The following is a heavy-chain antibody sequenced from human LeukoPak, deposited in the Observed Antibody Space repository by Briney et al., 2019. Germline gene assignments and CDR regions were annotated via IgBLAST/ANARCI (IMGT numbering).Heavy chain of an antibody. D-gene: IGHD3-16*01. J-gene: IGHJ2*01. CDR1: GDPISSSY. V-gene: IGHV4-59*01. Sequence: SGTLCLTCTVSGDPISSSYWSWVRQTPGKGLEWIGYIYNTGTTTYNTSLKSRGTISVDTSKNQFSLNLSSVTAADTAVYYCARRGGLNRGYWYFDLWGRGTLVTVSS. CDR2: IYNTGTT. CDR3: ARRGGLNRGYWYFDL.